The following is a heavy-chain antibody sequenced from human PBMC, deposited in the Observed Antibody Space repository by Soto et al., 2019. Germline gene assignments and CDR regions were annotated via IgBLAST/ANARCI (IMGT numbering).Heavy chain of an antibody. V-gene: IGHV4-30-4*01. Sequence: SETLSLTCTVSGGSISSGDYYWSWIRQPPGKGLEWIGYIYYSGSTYYNPSLKSRVTISVDTSKNQFSLKLSSVTAADTAVYYCASYQAYYDSSGYPFDYWGQGTLVTVSS. D-gene: IGHD3-22*01. CDR3: ASYQAYYDSSGYPFDY. CDR1: GGSISSGDYY. CDR2: IYYSGST. J-gene: IGHJ4*02.